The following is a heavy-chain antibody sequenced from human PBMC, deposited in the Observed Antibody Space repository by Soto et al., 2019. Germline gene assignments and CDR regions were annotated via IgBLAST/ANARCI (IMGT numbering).Heavy chain of an antibody. Sequence: QVQLVQSGAEVKKPGASVKVSCKASGYPLTAKYLHWVRQAPGQGLEWMGWINPSSGGTKEAQKFRGRVTMTRDTSISAAYMELSRLTSEDTAVSYCAKGGSSWTEWFDPWGQGTLVTVSS. CDR3: AKGGSSWTEWFDP. CDR1: GYPLTAKY. J-gene: IGHJ5*02. D-gene: IGHD6-13*01. V-gene: IGHV1-2*02. CDR2: INPSSGGT.